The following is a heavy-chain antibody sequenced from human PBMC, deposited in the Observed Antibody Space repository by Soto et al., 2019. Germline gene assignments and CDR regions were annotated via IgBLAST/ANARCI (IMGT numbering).Heavy chain of an antibody. CDR2: IIPIFGTA. J-gene: IGHJ6*02. Sequence: SVKVSCKASGGTFSSYAISWVRQAPGQGLEWMGGIIPIFGTANYAQKFQGRVTITADESTSTAYTELSSLRSEDTAVYYCARLASEGSGWTPRTYYYYYGMDVWGQGTTVTVSS. D-gene: IGHD6-19*01. V-gene: IGHV1-69*13. CDR3: ARLASEGSGWTPRTYYYYYGMDV. CDR1: GGTFSSYA.